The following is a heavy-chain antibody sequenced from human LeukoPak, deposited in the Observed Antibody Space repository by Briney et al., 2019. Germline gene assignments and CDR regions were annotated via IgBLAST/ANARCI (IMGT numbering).Heavy chain of an antibody. CDR2: INSDGSST. CDR1: GFTFSSYW. Sequence: PGGSLRLSCAASGFTFSSYWMHWVRQAPGKGLVWVSRINSDGSSTSYADSVKGRFTISRDNAKNSLYLQMNSLRAEDAAVYYCATYSTRNAREFQSWGQGTLVTVSS. CDR3: ATYSTRNAREFQS. V-gene: IGHV3-74*01. J-gene: IGHJ1*01. D-gene: IGHD4-11*01.